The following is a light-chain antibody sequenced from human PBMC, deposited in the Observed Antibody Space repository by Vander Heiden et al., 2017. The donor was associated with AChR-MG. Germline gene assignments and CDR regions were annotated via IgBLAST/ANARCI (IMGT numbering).Light chain of an antibody. Sequence: DIQMTQSPSTLSASVGDRAPITCRASQSISNWLAWYQQKPGKAPKVLIYKASSLESGVPSRFSGSGSGTEFTLTISSLQPDDFATYYCQQCNSYPYTFGQGTKLEIK. V-gene: IGKV1-5*03. CDR2: KAS. CDR1: QSISNW. J-gene: IGKJ2*01. CDR3: QQCNSYPYT.